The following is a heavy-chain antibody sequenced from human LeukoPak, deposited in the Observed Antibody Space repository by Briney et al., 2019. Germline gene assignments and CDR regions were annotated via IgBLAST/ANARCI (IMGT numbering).Heavy chain of an antibody. CDR1: GGSFSGYC. D-gene: IGHD3-16*02. V-gene: IGHV4-34*01. J-gene: IGHJ4*02. CDR2: INHSGST. Sequence: SETLSLTCAVYGGSFSGYCWSWIRQPPGKGLEWIGEINHSGSTNYNPSLKSRVTISVDTSKNQFSLKLSSVTAADTAVYYCARARYYDYIWGSYRPGVPDYWGQGTLVTVSS. CDR3: ARARYYDYIWGSYRPGVPDY.